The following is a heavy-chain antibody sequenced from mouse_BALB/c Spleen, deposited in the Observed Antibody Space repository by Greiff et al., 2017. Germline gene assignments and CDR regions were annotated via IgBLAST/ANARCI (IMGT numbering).Heavy chain of an antibody. CDR1: GYTFTSYW. CDR3: AREGVYYDYLFAY. Sequence: QVQLQQPGAELVKPGTSVKLSCKASGYTFTSYWINWVKLRPGQGLEWIGDIYPGSGSTNYNEKFKSKATQTVDTSSSTAYMQLSSLASEDSALYYCAREGVYYDYLFAYWGQGTLVTVSA. J-gene: IGHJ3*01. D-gene: IGHD2-4*01. V-gene: IGHV1-55*01. CDR2: IYPGSGST.